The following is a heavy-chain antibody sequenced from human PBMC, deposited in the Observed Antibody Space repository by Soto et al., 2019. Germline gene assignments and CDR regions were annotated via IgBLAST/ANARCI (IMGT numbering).Heavy chain of an antibody. V-gene: IGHV3-30-3*01. D-gene: IGHD3-3*01. J-gene: IGHJ4*02. Sequence: QVQLVESGGGVVQPGRSLRLSCADSGFTFSSYAMHWVRQAPGKGLEWVAVISYDGSNKYYADSVKGRFTISRDNSKNTXYLQMNSLRAEDTAVYYCARDKRDLRFLEWSYYFDYWGQGTLVTVSS. CDR2: ISYDGSNK. CDR3: ARDKRDLRFLEWSYYFDY. CDR1: GFTFSSYA.